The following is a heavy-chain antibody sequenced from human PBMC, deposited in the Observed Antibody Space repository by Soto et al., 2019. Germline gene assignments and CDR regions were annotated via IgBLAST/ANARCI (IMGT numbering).Heavy chain of an antibody. Sequence: GESLKISCKGSGYSFTSYWIGWVRQMPGKGLEWMGIIYPGDSDTRYSPSFQGQVTISADKSISTAYLQWSSLKASDTAMYYCATQTSWEANAFDYWGQGTLVPVSS. CDR2: IYPGDSDT. CDR1: GYSFTSYW. J-gene: IGHJ4*02. D-gene: IGHD1-26*01. V-gene: IGHV5-51*01. CDR3: ATQTSWEANAFDY.